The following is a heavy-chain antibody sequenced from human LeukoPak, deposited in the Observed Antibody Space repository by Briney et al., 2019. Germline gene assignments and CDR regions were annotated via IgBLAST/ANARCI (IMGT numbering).Heavy chain of an antibody. CDR2: ISSSSSYI. CDR3: ARVKLGTTVTSGL. CDR1: AFTFSNYS. D-gene: IGHD4-17*01. Sequence: GGSLRLSCTASAFTFSNYSMNWVRQAPGKGLEWVSSISSSSSYIYYADSVKGRFTISRDNAKNSLYLQMNSLRAEDTAVYYCARVKLGTTVTSGLWGQGTLVTVSS. V-gene: IGHV3-21*01. J-gene: IGHJ4*02.